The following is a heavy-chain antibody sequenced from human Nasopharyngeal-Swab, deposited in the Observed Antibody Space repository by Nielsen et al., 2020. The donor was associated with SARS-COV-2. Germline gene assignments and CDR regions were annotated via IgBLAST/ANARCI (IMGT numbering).Heavy chain of an antibody. Sequence: GESLKISCAASGFTFSSYSLNWFRPAPGKGLEWVSSISSSSSYIYYADSVKGRFTISRDNAKNSLYLQMNSLRTEGTAVYYCAREVGSSWYYFDYWGQGTLVTVSS. CDR3: AREVGSSWYYFDY. CDR2: ISSSSSYI. J-gene: IGHJ4*02. CDR1: GFTFSSYS. D-gene: IGHD6-13*01. V-gene: IGHV3-21*01.